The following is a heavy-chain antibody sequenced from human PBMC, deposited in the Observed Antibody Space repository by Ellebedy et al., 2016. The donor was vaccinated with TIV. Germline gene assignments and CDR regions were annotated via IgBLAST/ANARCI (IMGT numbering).Heavy chain of an antibody. J-gene: IGHJ4*02. V-gene: IGHV4-59*08. CDR3: ARGRIQLDY. Sequence: MPSETLSLTCTVSGGSISSYYWSWIRQSPGKGLEWFGFIYYSGSTNYNPSLKSRVTISVDTSKNQFSLKLSSVTAADTYVYYCARGRIQLDYWGQGTLVTVSS. CDR2: IYYSGST. CDR1: GGSISSYY.